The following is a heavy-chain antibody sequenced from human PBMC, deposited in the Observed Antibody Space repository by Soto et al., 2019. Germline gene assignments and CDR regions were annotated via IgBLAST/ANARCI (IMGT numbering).Heavy chain of an antibody. CDR1: GGSISSGGYY. CDR3: ARAGSGAAAAPYYYYGMDV. J-gene: IGHJ6*02. V-gene: IGHV4-31*03. CDR2: IYYSGST. D-gene: IGHD6-13*01. Sequence: SETLSLTCTVSGGSISSGGYYWSWIRQHPGKGLEWIGYIYYSGSTYYNPSLKSRVTISVDTSKNQFSLKLSSVTAADTAVYYCARAGSGAAAAPYYYYGMDVWGQGTTVTVSS.